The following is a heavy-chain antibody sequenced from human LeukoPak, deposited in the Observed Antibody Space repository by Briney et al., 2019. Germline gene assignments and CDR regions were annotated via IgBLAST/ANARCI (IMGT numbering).Heavy chain of an antibody. D-gene: IGHD3-22*01. Sequence: HAGGSLRLSCAASGFTFSSYGMHWVRQAPGKGLEWVAVISYDGSNKYYADSVKGRFTISRDNSKNTLYLQMNSLRAEDTAVYYCAKEGGYYDSLDYWGQGTLVTVSS. CDR3: AKEGGYYDSLDY. V-gene: IGHV3-30*18. J-gene: IGHJ4*02. CDR2: ISYDGSNK. CDR1: GFTFSSYG.